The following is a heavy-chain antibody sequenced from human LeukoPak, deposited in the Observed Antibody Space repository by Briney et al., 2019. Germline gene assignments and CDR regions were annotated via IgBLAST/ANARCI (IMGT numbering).Heavy chain of an antibody. V-gene: IGHV1-46*01. CDR3: ARYIYGYLHY. CDR2: INPGDGIT. CDR1: GYIFTTYN. Sequence: ASVKVSCKAAGYIFTTYNIHWVRQAPGQGLEWMGIINPGDGITEYAQKFQGRVTMTRDTSTSTVYMELSSLRSEDTAVYYCARYIYGYLHYWGQGTLVTVSS. J-gene: IGHJ4*02. D-gene: IGHD5-18*01.